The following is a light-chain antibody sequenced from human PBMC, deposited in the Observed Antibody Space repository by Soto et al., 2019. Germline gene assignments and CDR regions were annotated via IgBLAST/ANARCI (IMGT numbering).Light chain of an antibody. Sequence: QSAVTQPPSVSGAPGQRVTISCTGSSSNIGAGYNVHWYQQLPGTAPKLLIYGNSNRPSGVPDRFSGSKSGTSASLAIAGLQAEDEADYYCQSYDSRLSDWVFGGGTKLTVL. CDR2: GNS. V-gene: IGLV1-40*01. J-gene: IGLJ3*02. CDR3: QSYDSRLSDWV. CDR1: SSNIGAGYN.